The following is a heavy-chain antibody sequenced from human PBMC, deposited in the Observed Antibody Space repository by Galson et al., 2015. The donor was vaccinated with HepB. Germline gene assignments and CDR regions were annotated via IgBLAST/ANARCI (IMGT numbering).Heavy chain of an antibody. J-gene: IGHJ4*02. Sequence: SVKVSCKASGYTFTSYYMHWVRQAPGQGLEWMGIISPSGGSTSYAQKLQGRVTMTRDTSTSTVYMELSSLRSEDTAVYYCARDNHVLRYFDGVGYWGQGTLVTVSS. CDR3: ARDNHVLRYFDGVGY. D-gene: IGHD3-9*01. CDR2: ISPSGGST. CDR1: GYTFTSYY. V-gene: IGHV1-46*04.